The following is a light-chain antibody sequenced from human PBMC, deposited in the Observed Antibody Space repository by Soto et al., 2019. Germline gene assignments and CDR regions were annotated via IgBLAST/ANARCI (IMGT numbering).Light chain of an antibody. V-gene: IGKV1-5*01. CDR3: QQYNAYSPT. CDR1: QSINSC. CDR2: DAS. Sequence: DIQMTQSPSTLSASVGDRVTINCRGSQSINSCLAWYQQKPGNAPKLLIYDASSLKSGVPSRFSGSGSGTEFTLTISSLQPDDFATYYCQQYNAYSPTFGQGTQVEIK. J-gene: IGKJ1*01.